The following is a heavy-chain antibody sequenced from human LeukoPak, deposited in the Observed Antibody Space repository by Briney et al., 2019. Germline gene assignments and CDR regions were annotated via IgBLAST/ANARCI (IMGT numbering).Heavy chain of an antibody. CDR1: GGSISDFY. CDR2: IYSSGST. D-gene: IGHD4-11*01. Sequence: PSETLSLTCIVSGGSISDFYWSWVRQSAGKGLEYIGRIYSSGSTNYNPSLKSRVAMSVDTSKNQFSLNLRSLTAADTAVYYRARVTDSLDYWGQGTLVTVSS. V-gene: IGHV4-4*07. J-gene: IGHJ4*02. CDR3: ARVTDSLDY.